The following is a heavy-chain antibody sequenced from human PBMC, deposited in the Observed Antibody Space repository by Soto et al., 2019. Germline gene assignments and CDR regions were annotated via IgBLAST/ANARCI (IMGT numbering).Heavy chain of an antibody. CDR1: GCTFSSYA. CDR2: ISGSGGST. CDR3: AYDHWGSAYGADFDY. J-gene: IGHJ4*02. D-gene: IGHD3-16*01. Sequence: EVQLLESGGGLVQPGGSLRLSCAASGCTFSSYAMSWVRQAPGKGLEWVSAISGSGGSTYYADSVKGRFTISRDNSKNTLYLQMNSLRAEDTAVYYCAYDHWGSAYGADFDYWGQGPLVTVSS. V-gene: IGHV3-23*01.